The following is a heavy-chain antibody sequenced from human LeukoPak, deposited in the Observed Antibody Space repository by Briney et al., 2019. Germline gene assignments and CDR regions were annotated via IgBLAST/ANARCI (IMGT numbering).Heavy chain of an antibody. CDR3: ARGNAHAFDI. J-gene: IGHJ3*02. Sequence: GGSLRLSCAASGFTFSNYWMHWVRQAPGKGLAWVSRIHSDGSSTTSADSVKGRFTISRDNAENTLYLQMNSLRAEDTAVYFCARGNAHAFDIWGQGTMVTVSS. V-gene: IGHV3-74*01. CDR2: IHSDGSST. CDR1: GFTFSNYW. D-gene: IGHD1-1*01.